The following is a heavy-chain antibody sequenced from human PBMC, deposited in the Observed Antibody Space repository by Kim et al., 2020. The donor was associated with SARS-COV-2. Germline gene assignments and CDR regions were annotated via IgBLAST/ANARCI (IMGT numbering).Heavy chain of an antibody. CDR3: AADEPYGDYKY. Sequence: SVKVSCKASGFTFTSSAVQWVRQARGQRLEWIGWIVVGSGNTNYAQKFQERVTIPRDKSTSTAYMELSSLRSEDTAVYYGAADEPYGDYKYWGQGTLVTVSS. CDR1: GFTFTSSA. D-gene: IGHD4-17*01. V-gene: IGHV1-58*01. CDR2: IVVGSGNT. J-gene: IGHJ4*02.